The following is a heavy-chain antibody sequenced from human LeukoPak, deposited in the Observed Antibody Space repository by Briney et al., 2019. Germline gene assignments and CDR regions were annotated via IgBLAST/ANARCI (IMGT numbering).Heavy chain of an antibody. CDR1: GFTFSSYD. CDR3: ANGGWYGGRASPDY. Sequence: GGSLRLSCAASGFTFSSYDMNWVRQAPGKGLEWVAVMSYDGTNKFYADSVKGRFTISRDNSKNTVYLQMNSLRAEDTAVYYCANGGWYGGRASPDYWGQGTLVTVSS. V-gene: IGHV3-30*18. CDR2: MSYDGTNK. D-gene: IGHD6-19*01. J-gene: IGHJ4*02.